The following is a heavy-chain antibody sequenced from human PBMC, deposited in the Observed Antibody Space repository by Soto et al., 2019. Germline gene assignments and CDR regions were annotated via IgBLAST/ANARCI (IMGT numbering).Heavy chain of an antibody. Sequence: SETLSLTCSVSGDSTSSNSHYWGWIRQPPGKGLEWIGSVFHSGSTKYNTSLKSRVTISIDTSKDQFSLRLSSVTVADTAVYYCVRLFNGNYYIDSWGHGTLVTVSS. D-gene: IGHD1-26*01. V-gene: IGHV4-39*01. CDR3: VRLFNGNYYIDS. J-gene: IGHJ5*01. CDR1: GDSTSSNSHY. CDR2: VFHSGST.